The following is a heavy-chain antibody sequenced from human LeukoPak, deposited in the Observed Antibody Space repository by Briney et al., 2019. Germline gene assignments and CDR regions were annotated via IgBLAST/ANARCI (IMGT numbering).Heavy chain of an antibody. V-gene: IGHV3-7*01. J-gene: IGHJ4*02. CDR3: ARSKAGGY. Sequence: GGSLRLSCAASGFTFNKYWMTWVRQAPGKGLEWVANVNQDGTEKYYVDSVKGRCNISRDNAKNSLYLHMNSLRAEDTAVYYCARSKAGGYWGQGTLVIVST. D-gene: IGHD3-10*01. CDR1: GFTFNKYW. CDR2: VNQDGTEK.